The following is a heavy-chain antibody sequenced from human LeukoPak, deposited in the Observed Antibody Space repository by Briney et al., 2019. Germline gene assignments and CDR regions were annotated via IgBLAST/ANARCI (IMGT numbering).Heavy chain of an antibody. Sequence: WASVKVSCKASGYTFTSYYMHWVRQAPGQGLEWMGIINPSGGSTSYAQKFQGRVTMTRDTSTSTVYMELSSLRSEDTAVYYCARDHGRRWLQWAVDYWGQGTLVTVSS. J-gene: IGHJ4*02. V-gene: IGHV1-46*01. CDR1: GYTFTSYY. CDR3: ARDHGRRWLQWAVDY. CDR2: INPSGGST. D-gene: IGHD5-24*01.